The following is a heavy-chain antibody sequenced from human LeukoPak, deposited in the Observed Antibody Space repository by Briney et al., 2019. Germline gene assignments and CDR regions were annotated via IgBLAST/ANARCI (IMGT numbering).Heavy chain of an antibody. CDR1: GYTFTGYY. D-gene: IGHD2-21*02. Sequence: ASVKVSCKASGYTFTGYYMHWVRQAPGQGLEWMGWINPNSGGTNYAQKFQGRVTMTRDTSISTAYMELSRLRSDDTAVYYCARGDPSHNNYCFDYWGQGTLVTVSS. V-gene: IGHV1-2*02. CDR3: ARGDPSHNNYCFDY. CDR2: INPNSGGT. J-gene: IGHJ4*02.